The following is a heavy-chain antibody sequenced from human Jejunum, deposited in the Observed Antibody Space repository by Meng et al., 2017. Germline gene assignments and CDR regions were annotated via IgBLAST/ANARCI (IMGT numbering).Heavy chain of an antibody. CDR1: GFTFNSYA. CDR2: TSYDGTNK. V-gene: IGHV3-30*04. D-gene: IGHD6-13*01. CDR3: AGGEQLVSQIDY. Sequence: GESLKISCVASGFTFNSYAMHWVRQAPGRGLEWVAVTSYDGTNKYYADSVKGRFTISRDNSKNTLYLQMNSLRPEDTAVYYCAGGEQLVSQIDYWGQGTLVTVSS. J-gene: IGHJ4*02.